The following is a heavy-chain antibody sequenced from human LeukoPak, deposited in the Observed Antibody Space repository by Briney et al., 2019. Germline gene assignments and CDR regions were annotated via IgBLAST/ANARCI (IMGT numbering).Heavy chain of an antibody. Sequence: GGSLRLSCAASGFTFSSYAMSWVRQAPGKGLEWVSAISGSGGSTYYADSVKGRFTISRDNSKNTLYLQMNSLRAEDTAVYYCAKDSGRDDFWSGYSDYWGQGTLVTVSS. J-gene: IGHJ4*02. CDR2: ISGSGGST. V-gene: IGHV3-23*01. CDR1: GFTFSSYA. CDR3: AKDSGRDDFWSGYSDY. D-gene: IGHD3-3*01.